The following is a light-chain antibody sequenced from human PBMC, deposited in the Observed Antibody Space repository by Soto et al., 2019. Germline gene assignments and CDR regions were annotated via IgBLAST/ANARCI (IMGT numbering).Light chain of an antibody. CDR3: QQHNSLSP. CDR1: QSISSW. Sequence: DIQMTQSPSTLSASVGDRVTITCRASQSISSWLAWYQQKPGKAPKLLIYKASSLESGVPPRFSGSGSGTEFTLTISSLQPDDFATYHCQQHNSLSPFGHGTK. J-gene: IGKJ1*01. V-gene: IGKV1-5*03. CDR2: KAS.